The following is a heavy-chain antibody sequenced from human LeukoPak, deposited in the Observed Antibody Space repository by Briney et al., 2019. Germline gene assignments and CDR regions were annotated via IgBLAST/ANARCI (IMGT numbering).Heavy chain of an antibody. CDR1: GFTFSSYG. CDR2: IRYDGSNK. Sequence: PGGSLRLSCAASGFTFSSYGMHWVRQAPGKGLEWVAFIRYDGSNKYYADSVKGRFTISRDNSKNTLYLQMNSLRAEDTAVYYCARKSTFDSSGYYVHWGQGTLVTVSS. V-gene: IGHV3-30*02. D-gene: IGHD3-22*01. CDR3: ARKSTFDSSGYYVH. J-gene: IGHJ4*02.